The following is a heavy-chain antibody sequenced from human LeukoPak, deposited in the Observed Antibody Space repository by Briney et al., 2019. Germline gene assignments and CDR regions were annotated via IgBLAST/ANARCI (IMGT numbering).Heavy chain of an antibody. CDR2: TNPNSGGT. Sequence: ASVKVSCKASGYTFTGYYMHWVRQAPGQGLEWMGWTNPNSGGTNYAQKFQGWVTMTRDTSISTAYMELSRLRSDDTVVYYCARTYSGSYYFVYWGQGTLVTVSS. V-gene: IGHV1-2*04. CDR3: ARTYSGSYYFVY. D-gene: IGHD1-26*01. J-gene: IGHJ4*02. CDR1: GYTFTGYY.